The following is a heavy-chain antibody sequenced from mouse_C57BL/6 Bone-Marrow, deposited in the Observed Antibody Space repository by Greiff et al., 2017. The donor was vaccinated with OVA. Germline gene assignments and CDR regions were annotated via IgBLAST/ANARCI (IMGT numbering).Heavy chain of an antibody. CDR3: ARDHDYDRFAY. CDR1: GFTFSSYA. V-gene: IGHV5-4*01. CDR2: ISDGGSYT. J-gene: IGHJ3*01. D-gene: IGHD2-4*01. Sequence: EVKLVESGGGLVKPGGSLKLSCAASGFTFSSYAMSWVRQTPEKRLEWVATISDGGSYTYYPDNVKGRFTISRDNAKNNLYLQMSHLKSEDTAMYYCARDHDYDRFAYWGQGTLVTVSA.